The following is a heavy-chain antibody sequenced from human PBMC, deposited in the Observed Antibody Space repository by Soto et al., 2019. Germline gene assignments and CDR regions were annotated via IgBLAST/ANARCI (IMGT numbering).Heavy chain of an antibody. D-gene: IGHD3-9*01. CDR3: ASIRYYDILTGYFISYYYGMDV. CDR2: IIPIFGTA. V-gene: IGHV1-69*13. J-gene: IGHJ6*02. Sequence: SVKVSCKASGGTFSSYAISWVRQAPGQGLEWMGGIIPIFGTANYAQKFQGRVTITADESTSTAYMELSSLRSEDTAVYYCASIRYYDILTGYFISYYYGMDVWGQGTTVTVSS. CDR1: GGTFSSYA.